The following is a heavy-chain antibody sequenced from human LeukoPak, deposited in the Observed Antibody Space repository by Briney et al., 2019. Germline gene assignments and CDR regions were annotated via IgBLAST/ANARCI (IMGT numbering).Heavy chain of an antibody. CDR1: GDSITSGDYY. V-gene: IGHV4-30-4*01. CDR3: ARGVRGRKWYYFDS. Sequence: PSETLSLTCCVSGDSITSGDYYWPWIRQSPGEGLEWLGYIYHSGSTLYHPSLESRLSLSVDTSKNQFSLTLTSVTAADSAVFYYARGVRGRKWYYFDSWGRGTLVTVSS. J-gene: IGHJ4*02. CDR2: IYHSGST. D-gene: IGHD2-15*01.